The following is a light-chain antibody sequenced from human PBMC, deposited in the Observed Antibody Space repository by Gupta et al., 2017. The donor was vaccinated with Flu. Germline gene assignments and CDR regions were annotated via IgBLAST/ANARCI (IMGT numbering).Light chain of an antibody. J-gene: IGKJ4*01. V-gene: IGKV1-39*01. CDR1: QSVSGY. CDR2: DVS. CDR3: QQGFGVPIT. Sequence: DIQMTQSPSSLSASVGDRVTITCRASQSVSGYVNWYQQRPGKAPKLLISDVSNLQSGVPSKFRGSGSGTDFTLTISKLQPEDSATYYCQQGFGVPITFGGGTKVDIK.